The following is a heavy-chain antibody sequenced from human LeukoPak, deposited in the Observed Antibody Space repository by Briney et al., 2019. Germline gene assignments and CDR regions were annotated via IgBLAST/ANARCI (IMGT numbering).Heavy chain of an antibody. J-gene: IGHJ4*02. CDR2: INTDGRTT. CDR3: ARDRVGTSLAGSDY. CDR1: GFTFTTFW. D-gene: IGHD2-2*01. Sequence: GGSLRLSCAASGFTFTTFWMNWVRQAPGEGLVWVSLINTDGRTTTYADSVKGRFTISRDNAKNSLYLQMNSLRAEDTAVYYCARDRVGTSLAGSDYWGQGTLVTVSS. V-gene: IGHV3-74*01.